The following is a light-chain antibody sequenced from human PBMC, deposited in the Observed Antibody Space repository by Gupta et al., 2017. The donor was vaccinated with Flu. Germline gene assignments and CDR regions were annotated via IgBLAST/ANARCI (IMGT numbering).Light chain of an antibody. V-gene: IGKV3-20*01. CDR1: QGVSGDS. CDR2: SAS. Sequence: EIVLTPTPTTLSLSPGDRATLSCRASQGVSGDSLAWYLQKPGQAPRLLIYSASTRASGVPDRFSGSGSGTDFTLTISRLEPEDFAVYYCQHHGRSPLTFGQGTKVEIK. CDR3: QHHGRSPLT. J-gene: IGKJ1*01.